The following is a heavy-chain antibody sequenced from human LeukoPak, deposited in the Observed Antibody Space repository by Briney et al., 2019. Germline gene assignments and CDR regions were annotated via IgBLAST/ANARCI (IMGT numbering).Heavy chain of an antibody. CDR2: ISSSGRTI. D-gene: IGHD5-12*01. Sequence: GGSLRLSCAASGFTFSDYYISWIRQAPAKGLEWVSSISSSGRTIYYADSVKGRFTISRDNAKNSLYLQMNSLRAEDTAVYYCARDPVIVATPGLDYLGQGTLVTVSS. V-gene: IGHV3-11*01. CDR3: ARDPVIVATPGLDY. J-gene: IGHJ4*02. CDR1: GFTFSDYY.